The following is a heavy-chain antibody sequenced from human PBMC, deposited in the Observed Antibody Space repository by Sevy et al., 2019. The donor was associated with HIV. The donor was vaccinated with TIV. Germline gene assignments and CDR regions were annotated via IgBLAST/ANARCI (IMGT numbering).Heavy chain of an antibody. Sequence: GGSLRLSCAASEFTFSRYWMSWVRQAPGKGLEWVANIKQDGSEKYYVDSVKGRFIISRDNAKNSLYLQMNSLRAEDTAVYYCARSGGSYDYGMDVWGQGTTVTVSS. CDR2: IKQDGSEK. J-gene: IGHJ6*02. CDR3: ARSGGSYDYGMDV. CDR1: EFTFSRYW. D-gene: IGHD1-26*01. V-gene: IGHV3-7*01.